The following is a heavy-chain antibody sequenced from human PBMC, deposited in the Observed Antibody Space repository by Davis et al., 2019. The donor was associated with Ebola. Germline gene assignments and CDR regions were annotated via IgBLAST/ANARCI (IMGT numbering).Heavy chain of an antibody. CDR2: IDPSDSYT. J-gene: IGHJ4*02. CDR1: GYSFTSYW. D-gene: IGHD6-19*01. Sequence: KISCKGSGYSFTSYWISWVRQMPGKGLEWMGRIDPSDSYTNYSPSFQGHVTISADKSISTAYLQWSSLKASDTAMYYCARHLIAVGYFDYWGQGTLVTVSS. CDR3: ARHLIAVGYFDY. V-gene: IGHV5-10-1*01.